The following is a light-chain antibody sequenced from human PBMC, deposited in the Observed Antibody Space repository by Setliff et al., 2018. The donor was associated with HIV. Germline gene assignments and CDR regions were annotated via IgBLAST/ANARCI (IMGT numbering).Light chain of an antibody. CDR1: SSDVGGYNH. Sequence: QSVLTQPASVSGSPGQSITISCTGTSSDVGGYNHVSWYQQHPGQAPKLMIYDVTTRPSGVSSRFSGSKSGDAASLTISGLQAEDEADYYCSSFTGSSAPGVFGTGTKVTVL. CDR2: DVT. CDR3: SSFTGSSAPGV. V-gene: IGLV2-14*03. J-gene: IGLJ1*01.